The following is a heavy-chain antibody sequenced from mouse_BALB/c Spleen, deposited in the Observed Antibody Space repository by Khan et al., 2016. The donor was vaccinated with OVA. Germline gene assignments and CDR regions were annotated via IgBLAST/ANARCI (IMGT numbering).Heavy chain of an antibody. CDR2: ISSTGST. CDR1: GYSITSDYA. D-gene: IGHD2-13*01. Sequence: EVQLQESGPGLVKPSQSLSLTCTVTGYSITSDYAWNWIRQFPGNKLEWMGYISSTGSTSYNPSLKSRISITRDTSKNQFFLHLNSVTTEDTATYYCARSLYDIDSSAMDYWGHGTSVTVSS. J-gene: IGHJ4*01. CDR3: ARSLYDIDSSAMDY. V-gene: IGHV3-2*02.